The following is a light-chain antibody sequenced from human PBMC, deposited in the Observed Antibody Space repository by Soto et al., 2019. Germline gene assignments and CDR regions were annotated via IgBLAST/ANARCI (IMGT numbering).Light chain of an antibody. V-gene: IGKV1-33*01. CDR3: QQYENFPLT. J-gene: IGKJ4*01. CDR2: DAS. Sequence: DIQMTQSPSSLSASVGDRVTITCQASQHISEYLNWYQYKPGKAPKLLITDASNLKTGVPSRFSGSGSGTEYTFTINSLQPEDIETYYCQQYENFPLTFGGGTKVDI. CDR1: QHISEY.